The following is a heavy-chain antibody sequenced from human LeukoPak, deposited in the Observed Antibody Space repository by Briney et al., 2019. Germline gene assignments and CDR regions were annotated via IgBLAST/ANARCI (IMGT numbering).Heavy chain of an antibody. V-gene: IGHV4-39*01. D-gene: IGHD1-26*01. J-gene: IGHJ4*02. CDR1: GGSISSRPFD. Sequence: SETLSLTCTVSGGSISSRPFDWGWIRQPPGKGLEYIGSISYSGSTYYNPSLRSRVTISVDTSENQFSLKLTSVTDADTAVYYCARRGSYFQAFDYWGPGTLVTVSS. CDR2: ISYSGST. CDR3: ARRGSYFQAFDY.